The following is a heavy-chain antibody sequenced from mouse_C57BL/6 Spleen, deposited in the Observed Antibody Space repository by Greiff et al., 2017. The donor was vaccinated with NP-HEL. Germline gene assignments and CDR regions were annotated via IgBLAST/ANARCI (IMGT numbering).Heavy chain of an antibody. V-gene: IGHV2-2*01. CDR3: ARGLTGTNYAMDY. Sequence: QVQLQQSGPGLVQPSQSLSITCTVSGFSLTSYGVHWVRQSPGKGLEWLGVIWSGGSTDYNAAFISRLSISKDNSKSQVFFKMNSLQADDTAIYYCARGLTGTNYAMDYWGQGTSVTVSS. CDR2: IWSGGST. J-gene: IGHJ4*01. D-gene: IGHD4-1*01. CDR1: GFSLTSYG.